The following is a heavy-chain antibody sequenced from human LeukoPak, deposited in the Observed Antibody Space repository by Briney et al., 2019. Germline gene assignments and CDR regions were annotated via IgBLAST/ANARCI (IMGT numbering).Heavy chain of an antibody. J-gene: IGHJ6*02. V-gene: IGHV3-66*01. CDR2: IYSGGST. CDR3: ASTVSSSWYNGMDV. Sequence: GGSLRLSCAASGFTVSSNYMSWVRQAPGKRLEWVSVIYSGGSTYYADSVKGRFTISRDNSKNTLYLQMNSLRAEDTAVYYCASTVSSSWYNGMDVWGQGTTVTVSS. CDR1: GFTVSSNY. D-gene: IGHD6-13*01.